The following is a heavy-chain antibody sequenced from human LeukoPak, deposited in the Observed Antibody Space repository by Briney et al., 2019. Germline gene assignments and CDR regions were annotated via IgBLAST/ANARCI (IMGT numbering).Heavy chain of an antibody. V-gene: IGHV3-7*03. J-gene: IGHJ4*02. D-gene: IGHD3-3*01. CDR1: GGTFSTYW. CDR2: INQDGSEK. Sequence: GGSLRLSCAATGGTFSTYWRSWVRQAPGKGLEWVAEINQDGSEKYYVDSVKGRFTPSRYNAQNTLSLQMHSLPAEDPAVYHCAKAHYDFWSGYPYFDYWRQGMLVTVSS. CDR3: AKAHYDFWSGYPYFDY.